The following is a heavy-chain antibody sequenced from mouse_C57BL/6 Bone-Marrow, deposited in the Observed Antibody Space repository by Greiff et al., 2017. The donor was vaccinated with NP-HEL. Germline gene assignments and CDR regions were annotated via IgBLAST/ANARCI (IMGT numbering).Heavy chain of an antibody. CDR2: IYPGGGYT. CDR3: ARGYGHDGWDWFAY. V-gene: IGHV1-63*01. J-gene: IGHJ3*01. Sequence: QVQLQQSGAELVRPGTSVKMSCKASGYTFTNYWIGWAKQRPGHGLEWIGDIYPGGGYTNYNEKFKGKATLTADKSSSTAYMQFSSLTSEDSAIYYCARGYGHDGWDWFAYWGQGTLVTVSA. D-gene: IGHD2-2*01. CDR1: GYTFTNYW.